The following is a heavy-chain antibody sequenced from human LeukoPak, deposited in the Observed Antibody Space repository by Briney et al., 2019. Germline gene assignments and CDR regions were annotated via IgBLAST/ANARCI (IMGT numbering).Heavy chain of an antibody. J-gene: IGHJ6*03. CDR2: IYYSWST. CDR3: ARHFGYMDV. V-gene: IGHV4-39*01. CDR1: LRSISSSSYY. Sequence: SETLSLTSTVSLRSISSSSYYWGWIRQPPVKGLEWFGSIYYSWSTYYNPSLLSRVTISVDTSKNQSSSKLSSVTAADTAVYYCARHFGYMDVWGKGTTVTVSS. D-gene: IGHD3-3*01.